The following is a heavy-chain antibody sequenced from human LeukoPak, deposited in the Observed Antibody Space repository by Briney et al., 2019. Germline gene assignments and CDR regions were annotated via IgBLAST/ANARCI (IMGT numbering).Heavy chain of an antibody. Sequence: GGSLRLSCAASGFTFSSYDMHWVHQATGKGLEWVSAIGTAGDTYYPGSVKGRFTISRENAKNSLYLQMNSLRAGDTAVYYCARVSPYCSSTSCYFDYWGQGTLVTVSS. CDR1: GFTFSSYD. V-gene: IGHV3-13*04. D-gene: IGHD2-2*01. J-gene: IGHJ4*02. CDR2: IGTAGDT. CDR3: ARVSPYCSSTSCYFDY.